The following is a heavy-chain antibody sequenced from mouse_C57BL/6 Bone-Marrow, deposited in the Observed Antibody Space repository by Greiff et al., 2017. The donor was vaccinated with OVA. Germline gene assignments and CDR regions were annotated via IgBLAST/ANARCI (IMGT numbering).Heavy chain of an antibody. CDR2: ILPGSGST. D-gene: IGHD1-1*01. V-gene: IGHV1-9*01. CDR1: GYTFTGYW. Sequence: VQLQQSGAELMKPGASVKLSCKATGYTFTGYWIEWVKQRPGHGLEWIGEILPGSGSTNYNEKFKGKATFTADTSSNTAYMLLSSLTTEDSAIYYCARSLNYYGSSYVGFAYWGQGTLVTVSA. CDR3: ARSLNYYGSSYVGFAY. J-gene: IGHJ3*01.